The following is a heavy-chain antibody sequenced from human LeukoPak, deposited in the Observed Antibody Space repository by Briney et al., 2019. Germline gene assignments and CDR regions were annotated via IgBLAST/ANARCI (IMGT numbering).Heavy chain of an antibody. CDR1: GYTFTSYD. Sequence: ASVKVSCKASGYTFTSYDINWVRQATGQGLEWVGWMIPNSGNTGYAQKFQGRVTITRNTSISTAYMELSSLRSEDTAVYYCARGDGDYGGWFDPWGQGTLVTVSS. V-gene: IGHV1-8*03. D-gene: IGHD4-17*01. CDR2: MIPNSGNT. J-gene: IGHJ5*02. CDR3: ARGDGDYGGWFDP.